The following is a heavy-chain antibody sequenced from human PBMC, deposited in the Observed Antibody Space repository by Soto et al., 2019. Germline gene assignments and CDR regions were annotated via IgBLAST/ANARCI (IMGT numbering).Heavy chain of an antibody. Sequence: SETLSLTCTVSRGSVSSPSYYWSWIRQPQGKGLEWLGYISYSGRTNYSPSLRSRFTMSSDTSKNQFSLKVTSVTAADPAVYFCARAENDSTSYPKKWLDYWRQGTRVIFSS. CDR3: ARAENDSTSYPKKWLDY. D-gene: IGHD2-2*01. CDR1: RGSVSSPSYY. CDR2: ISYSGRT. J-gene: IGHJ4*02. V-gene: IGHV4-61*01.